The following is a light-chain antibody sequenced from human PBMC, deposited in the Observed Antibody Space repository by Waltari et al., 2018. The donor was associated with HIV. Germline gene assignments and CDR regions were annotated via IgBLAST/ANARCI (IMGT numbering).Light chain of an antibody. Sequence: QSALPQPPSVSGFPGQSVTLSCTGFRGDVPTYHSVSWYQQPPSTAPKLILYEFYKRPSGVPDRFSGSQSGDMASLTVSGLQTEDEADYYCALYTTRNIIFGGGTNLVVL. CDR1: RGDVPTYHS. J-gene: IGLJ2*01. CDR3: ALYTTRNII. V-gene: IGLV2-18*01. CDR2: EFY.